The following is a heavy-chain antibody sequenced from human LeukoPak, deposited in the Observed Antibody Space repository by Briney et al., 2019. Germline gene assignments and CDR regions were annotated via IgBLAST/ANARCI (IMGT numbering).Heavy chain of an antibody. V-gene: IGHV1-69*13. Sequence: ASVKVSCKASGGTFSSYAISWVRQAPGQGLEWMGGIIPIFGTANYAQKFQGRATITADESTSTAYMELSSLRSEDTAVYYCASGVGYSYGEFDYWGQGTLVTVSS. D-gene: IGHD5-18*01. CDR3: ASGVGYSYGEFDY. J-gene: IGHJ4*02. CDR2: IIPIFGTA. CDR1: GGTFSSYA.